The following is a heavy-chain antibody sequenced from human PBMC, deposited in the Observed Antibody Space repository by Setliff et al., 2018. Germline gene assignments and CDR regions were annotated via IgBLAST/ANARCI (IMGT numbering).Heavy chain of an antibody. CDR3: ARVDNFWSGYLVSHYYYYYYMDV. J-gene: IGHJ6*03. V-gene: IGHV4-39*07. Sequence: SETLSLTCTVSGGSISSSSYYWGWIRQPPGKGLEWIGSIYYSGSTYYNPSLKSRVTISVDTSKNQFSLKLSSVTAADTAVYYCARVDNFWSGYLVSHYYYYYYMDVWGKGTTVTVSS. D-gene: IGHD3-3*01. CDR2: IYYSGST. CDR1: GGSISSSSYY.